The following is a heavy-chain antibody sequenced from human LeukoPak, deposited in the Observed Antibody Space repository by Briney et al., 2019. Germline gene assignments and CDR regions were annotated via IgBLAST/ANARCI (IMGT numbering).Heavy chain of an antibody. CDR3: AREQLWSGPNRFDS. D-gene: IGHD3-10*02. Sequence: SQTLSLTCGISGDSVSSKSGGWNWIKQSPSRGLEWLGRTYYTSKWYNEYAVSMKSRITINSDTSKNQLSLHLDSVTPEDTAVYYCAREQLWSGPNRFDSWGQGTLVTVSS. J-gene: IGHJ5*01. CDR1: GDSVSSKSGG. V-gene: IGHV6-1*01. CDR2: TYYTSKWYN.